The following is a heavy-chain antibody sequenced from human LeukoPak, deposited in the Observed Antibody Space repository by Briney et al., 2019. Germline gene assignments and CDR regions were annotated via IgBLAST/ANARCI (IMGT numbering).Heavy chain of an antibody. J-gene: IGHJ6*03. D-gene: IGHD3-16*02. CDR3: ARGNYDYVWGSYRPNMDV. Sequence: SVKVSCKASGYTFTSYGISWVRQAPGQGLEWMGGIIPIFGTANYAQKFQGRVTITADKSTSTAYMELSSLRSEDTAVYYCARGNYDYVWGSYRPNMDVWGKGTTVTVSS. CDR2: IIPIFGTA. CDR1: GYTFTSYG. V-gene: IGHV1-69*06.